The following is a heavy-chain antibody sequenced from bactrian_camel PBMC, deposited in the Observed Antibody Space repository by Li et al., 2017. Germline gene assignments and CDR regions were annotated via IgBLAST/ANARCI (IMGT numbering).Heavy chain of an antibody. D-gene: IGHD1*01. V-gene: IGHV3S40*01. CDR3: ATDLGIGLVDFGY. CDR1: GFTFSSYD. CDR2: IKSGGVVDSS. J-gene: IGHJ6*01. Sequence: VQLVESGGGLVQPGGSLRLSCAASGFTFSSYDMSWVRQAPGKGLEWVSAIKSGGVVDSSYYADSVKGRFTISRDNAKNTVYLQMDSLKSEDTALYYCATDLGIGLVDFGYWGQGTQVTVS.